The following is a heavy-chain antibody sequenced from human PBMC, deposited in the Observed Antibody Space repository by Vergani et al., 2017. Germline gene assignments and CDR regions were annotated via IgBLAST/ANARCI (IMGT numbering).Heavy chain of an antibody. Sequence: QVQLVQSGAEVKKPGASVKVSCKVSGYTLTELSMHWVRQAPGKGLEWMGGFDPEDGETIYAQKFQGRVTMTRDTSISTAYMELSRLRSDDTAVYYCARGPVFSSGMDVWGQGTTVTVSS. CDR3: ARGPVFSSGMDV. V-gene: IGHV1-24*01. CDR2: FDPEDGET. D-gene: IGHD2/OR15-2a*01. CDR1: GYTLTELS. J-gene: IGHJ6*02.